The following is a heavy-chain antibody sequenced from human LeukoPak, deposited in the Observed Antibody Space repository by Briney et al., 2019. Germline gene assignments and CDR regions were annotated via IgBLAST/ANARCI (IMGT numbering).Heavy chain of an antibody. CDR3: ARDADYGVYDY. J-gene: IGHJ4*02. CDR2: IYSGGST. Sequence: GGYLTLSCAASGFTVSSNHMIGLRQAPGKGREGVSGIYSGGSTYYAGSVKGRFTISRDNSKNTLYLQMNSLRAEDTAVYYCARDADYGVYDYWGQGTLVTVSS. CDR1: GFTVSSNH. V-gene: IGHV3-53*01. D-gene: IGHD4-17*01.